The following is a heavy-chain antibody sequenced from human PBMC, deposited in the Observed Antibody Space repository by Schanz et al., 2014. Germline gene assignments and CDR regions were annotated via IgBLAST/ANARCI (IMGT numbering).Heavy chain of an antibody. CDR1: GFTFSSHW. Sequence: EVQLVQSGGGLVQPGGSLRLSCAASGFTFSSHWMHWVRQDPGKGLVWVSRIKSDGSSTSYADSVRGRFTISRDNSKNTLYLQMNSLRAEDTAVYYCARDLPRTFLFDYWGQGTLVTVSS. J-gene: IGHJ4*02. CDR2: IKSDGSST. V-gene: IGHV3-74*01. CDR3: ARDLPRTFLFDY.